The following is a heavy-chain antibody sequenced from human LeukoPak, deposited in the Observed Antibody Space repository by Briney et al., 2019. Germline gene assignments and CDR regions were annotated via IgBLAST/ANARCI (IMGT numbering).Heavy chain of an antibody. CDR2: INHSGST. Sequence: SETLSLTCAVYGGSFSGYYWSWIRQPPGKGLEWIGEINHSGSTNYNPSLKSRVTISVDTSKNQFSLKLSSVTAADTAVYYCARDLSSGWYVGFGYWGQGTLVTVSS. CDR3: ARDLSSGWYVGFGY. J-gene: IGHJ4*02. V-gene: IGHV4-34*01. CDR1: GGSFSGYY. D-gene: IGHD6-19*01.